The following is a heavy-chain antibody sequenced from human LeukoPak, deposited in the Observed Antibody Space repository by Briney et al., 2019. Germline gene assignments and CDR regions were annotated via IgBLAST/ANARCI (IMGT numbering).Heavy chain of an antibody. V-gene: IGHV4-61*01. CDR2: IYYIGST. D-gene: IGHD3-10*01. J-gene: IGHJ4*02. CDR1: GGSVSSASYY. Sequence: PSETLSLTCTVSGGSVSSASYYWSWIRQPPGKGLEWIGYIYYIGSTNYNPSLKSRVTISGDTSKNRFSLKLSSVTAADTAVYYCARVGWYGGLTQFDYWGQGTLVTVSS. CDR3: ARVGWYGGLTQFDY.